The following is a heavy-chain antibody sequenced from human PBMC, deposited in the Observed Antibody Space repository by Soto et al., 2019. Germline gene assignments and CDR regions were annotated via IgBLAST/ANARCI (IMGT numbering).Heavy chain of an antibody. CDR3: VVDTTGLLDY. CDR2: IWYDGNKK. Sequence: GGSLRLSCAASGFSFRSYGMHWVRQAPGKGLEWVAVIWYDGNKKYHGDSVRGRFTISRDNSQNTLYLEMNSLRAEDTAVYYCVVDTTGLLDYWRQGTLVTVSS. J-gene: IGHJ4*02. V-gene: IGHV3-33*03. CDR1: GFSFRSYG. D-gene: IGHD5-18*01.